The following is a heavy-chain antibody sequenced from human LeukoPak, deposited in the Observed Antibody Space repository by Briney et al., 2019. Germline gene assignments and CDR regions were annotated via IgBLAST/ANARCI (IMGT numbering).Heavy chain of an antibody. CDR2: ISGSGGST. Sequence: GGSLRLSCAASGFTFSSYAMSWVRQAPGKGLEWVSAISGSGGSTYYADSVKGRFTISRDNSKNTLYLQMNSLRAEDTAVYYCAKDLYRSTSLLYYFDYWGQGTLVTVSS. V-gene: IGHV3-23*01. J-gene: IGHJ4*02. D-gene: IGHD2-2*01. CDR3: AKDLYRSTSLLYYFDY. CDR1: GFTFSSYA.